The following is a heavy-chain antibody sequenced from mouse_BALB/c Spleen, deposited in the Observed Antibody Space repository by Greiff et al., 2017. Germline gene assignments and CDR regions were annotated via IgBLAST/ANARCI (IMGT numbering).Heavy chain of an antibody. CDR2: IWAGGST. J-gene: IGHJ1*01. CDR3: ARDEGSSYWYFDV. V-gene: IGHV2-9*02. D-gene: IGHD1-1*01. CDR1: GFSLTSYG. Sequence: VQGVESGPGLVAPSQSLSITCTVSGFSLTSYGVHWVRQPPGKGLEWLGVIWAGGSTNYNSALMSRLSISKDNSKSQVFLKMNSLQTDDTAMYYCARDEGSSYWYFDVWGAGTTVTVSS.